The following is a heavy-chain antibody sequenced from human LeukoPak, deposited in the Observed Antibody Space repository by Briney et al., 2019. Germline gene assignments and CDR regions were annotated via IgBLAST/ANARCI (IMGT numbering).Heavy chain of an antibody. CDR3: TRDETGIDY. J-gene: IGHJ4*02. CDR1: GFILDDFG. CDR2: INWNGDIT. Sequence: GGSLRLSHAASGFILDDFGMTWVRQAPGKGLEWVSSINWNGDITPYADSVKGRFTISRDNAKNALYLQMNSLRPEDTALYFCTRDETGIDYWGQGTLVTVSS. V-gene: IGHV3-20*03. D-gene: IGHD1-1*01.